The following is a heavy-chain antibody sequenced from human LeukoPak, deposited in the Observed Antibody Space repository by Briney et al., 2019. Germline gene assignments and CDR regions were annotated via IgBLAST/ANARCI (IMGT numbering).Heavy chain of an antibody. D-gene: IGHD3-22*01. CDR3: ARERKGYYDSSGYYYLGGSFDY. CDR2: ISSSGNTI. Sequence: GGSLRLSCAVSGFTFSDYYMSWIRHAPGEGLEWVSYISSSGNTIYYVDSVKGRFTISRDNAKNSLYLQMNSLRAEDTAVYYCARERKGYYDSSGYYYLGGSFDYWGQGTLVTVSS. V-gene: IGHV3-11*01. CDR1: GFTFSDYY. J-gene: IGHJ4*02.